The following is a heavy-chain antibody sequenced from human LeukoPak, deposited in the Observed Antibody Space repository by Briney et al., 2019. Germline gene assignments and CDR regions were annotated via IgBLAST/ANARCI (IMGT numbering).Heavy chain of an antibody. V-gene: IGHV3-43*01. CDR3: ARDRGYGSGSYYNGYFDY. CDR1: GLIFDDYT. Sequence: GGSLRLSCAASGLIFDDYTMHWVRQAPGKGLEWVSLISRNGAVTKYADSVGGRFTVSRDNSKNSLYLQMNSLRAEDTAVYYCARDRGYGSGSYYNGYFDYWGQGTLVTVSS. D-gene: IGHD3-10*01. J-gene: IGHJ4*02. CDR2: ISRNGAVT.